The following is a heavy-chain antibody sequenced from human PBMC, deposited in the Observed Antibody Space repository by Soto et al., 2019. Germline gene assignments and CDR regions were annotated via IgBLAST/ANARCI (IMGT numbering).Heavy chain of an antibody. D-gene: IGHD4-17*01. V-gene: IGHV4-30-4*01. Sequence: QVQLQASGPGLVKPSETLSLTCTVSGGSISGGGYYWSWIRQPPGKGLEWIGYTYDSGSTYYNPSLKSRISISIDTSKNQFALRLNSVTAADTAGYYCARQIIPLTTDWYVDLCGRGTLVSVSS. CDR1: GGSISGGGYY. J-gene: IGHJ2*01. CDR3: ARQIIPLTTDWYVDL. CDR2: TYDSGST.